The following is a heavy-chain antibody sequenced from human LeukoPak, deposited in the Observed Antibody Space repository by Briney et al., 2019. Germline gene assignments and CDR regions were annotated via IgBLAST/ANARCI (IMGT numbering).Heavy chain of an antibody. J-gene: IGHJ4*02. CDR1: GFTFSRYA. CDR2: ISGSGGST. Sequence: GGSLRLSCTGSGFTFSRYAVSWVRQAPGKGLEWVSAISGSGGSTYYADSVKGRFTISRDNSKSTLYLQMNSLRAEDTAVYYCAKDSGGYSSGWYEGYFDYWGQGTLVTVSS. CDR3: AKDSGGYSSGWYEGYFDY. D-gene: IGHD6-19*01. V-gene: IGHV3-23*01.